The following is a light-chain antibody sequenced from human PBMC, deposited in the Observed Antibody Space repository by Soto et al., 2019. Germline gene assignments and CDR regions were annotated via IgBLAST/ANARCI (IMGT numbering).Light chain of an antibody. V-gene: IGKV3-11*01. CDR1: QSVSSY. CDR3: QQRFNWPRFT. Sequence: EIVLTQSPATLSLSPGERATLSCRASQSVSSYLDWYQQKPGQAPRLLIYDASNRATGIPARFSGGGSGTDFTLTIRSLEPEDFAVYYCQQRFNWPRFTFGQGTKLEI. CDR2: DAS. J-gene: IGKJ2*01.